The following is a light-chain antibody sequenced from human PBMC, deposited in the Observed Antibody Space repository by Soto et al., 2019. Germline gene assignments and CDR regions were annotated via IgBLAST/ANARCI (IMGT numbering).Light chain of an antibody. Sequence: DIVMTQSPDSLAVSLGERATVNCKSSQTVLYSPNNNNYLAWYQQKPGQPPKLLIYWASTRESGVPDRFSGSGSGTDFTLTNNTLQAEDVAVYYCQQSYTPPPTFGQGTRLEIQ. V-gene: IGKV4-1*01. J-gene: IGKJ2*01. CDR1: QTVLYSPNNNNY. CDR3: QQSYTPPPT. CDR2: WAS.